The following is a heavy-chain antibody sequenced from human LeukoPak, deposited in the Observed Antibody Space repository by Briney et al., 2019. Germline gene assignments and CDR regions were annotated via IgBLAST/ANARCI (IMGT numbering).Heavy chain of an antibody. V-gene: IGHV3-33*01. D-gene: IGHD6-13*01. CDR3: ASKAPYSSSWYGFDP. Sequence: GGSLRLSCAASGFTFSSYGMHWVRQAPGKGLEWVAVIWYDGSNKYYADSVKGRFTISRDNSKNTLYLQMNSLRAEDTAVYYCASKAPYSSSWYGFDPWGQGTLVTVSS. CDR2: IWYDGSNK. J-gene: IGHJ5*02. CDR1: GFTFSSYG.